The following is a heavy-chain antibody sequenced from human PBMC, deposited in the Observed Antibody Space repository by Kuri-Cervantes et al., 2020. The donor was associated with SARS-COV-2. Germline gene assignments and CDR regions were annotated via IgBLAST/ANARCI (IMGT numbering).Heavy chain of an antibody. Sequence: SVKVSCKASGGTFSSYAISWVRQAPGQGLEWMGGIIPIFGTANYAQKFQGRVTITADESTSTAYMELSSLTSEDTAVYYCARSRSGSYDALDIWGQGTMVTVSS. CDR2: IIPIFGTA. CDR1: GGTFSSYA. J-gene: IGHJ3*02. D-gene: IGHD3-3*01. CDR3: ARSRSGSYDALDI. V-gene: IGHV1-69*13.